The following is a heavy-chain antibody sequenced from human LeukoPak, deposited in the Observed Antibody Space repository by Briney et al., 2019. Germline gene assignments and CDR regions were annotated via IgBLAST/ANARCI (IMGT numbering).Heavy chain of an antibody. CDR3: ARTRYYDSSGDNDY. D-gene: IGHD3-22*01. Sequence: ASVKVSCKASGYTFTSYGISWVRQAPGQGLEWMGWISAYNGNTNYAQKLQGRVTMTTDTSTSTAYMELRSLRSDDTAVYYCARTRYYDSSGDNDYWGQGTPVTVSS. CDR1: GYTFTSYG. CDR2: ISAYNGNT. V-gene: IGHV1-18*01. J-gene: IGHJ4*02.